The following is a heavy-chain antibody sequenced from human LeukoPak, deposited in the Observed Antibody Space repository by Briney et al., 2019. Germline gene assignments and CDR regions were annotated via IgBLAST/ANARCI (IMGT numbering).Heavy chain of an antibody. CDR2: INHSGST. J-gene: IGHJ5*02. V-gene: IGHV4-34*01. CDR3: ARGGNRRWFDP. Sequence: SESLSLTCAVYGGSFSGYYWSWIRQPTGKGLEWIGEINHSGSTNYNPSLKSRVTISVDTSKNQFSLKLSSVTAADTAVYYCARGGNRRWFDPWGQGTLVTVSS. D-gene: IGHD1-14*01. CDR1: GGSFSGYY.